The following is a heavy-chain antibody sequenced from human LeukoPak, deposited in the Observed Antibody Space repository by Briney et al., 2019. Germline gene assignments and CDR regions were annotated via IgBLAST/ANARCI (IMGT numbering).Heavy chain of an antibody. V-gene: IGHV4-34*01. CDR2: INHSGST. D-gene: IGHD1-14*01. CDR3: ASSRIRPLDY. CDR1: GGSFSGYY. Sequence: SGTPCLTCAVYGGSFSGYYWSWIRQPPGKGLEWIGEINHSGSTNYNPSLKSRVTISVDTSKNQFSLKLSSVTAADTAVYYCASSRIRPLDYWGQGTLVTVFS. J-gene: IGHJ4*02.